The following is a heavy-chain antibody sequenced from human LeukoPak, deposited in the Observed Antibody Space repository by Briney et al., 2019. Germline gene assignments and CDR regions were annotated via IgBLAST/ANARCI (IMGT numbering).Heavy chain of an antibody. CDR1: GYTFTGYY. V-gene: IGHV1-2*02. J-gene: IGHJ3*02. CDR2: INPNSGST. D-gene: IGHD3-22*01. Sequence: ASVKVSCKASGYTFTGYYMHWVRQAPGQGLEWMGWINPNSGSTNYAQTFQGRVTRTRDTSINTAYMELSRLRFDDTAVYYCARDRPDYDSSGYYYAPGREPFDTWGQGTMVTVSS. CDR3: ARDRPDYDSSGYYYAPGREPFDT.